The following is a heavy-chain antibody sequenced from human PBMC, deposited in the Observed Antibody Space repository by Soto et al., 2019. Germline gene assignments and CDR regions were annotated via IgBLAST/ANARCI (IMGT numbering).Heavy chain of an antibody. CDR2: IKQDGGEK. Sequence: PGRSLRLSCAASGCTFSNYWMHWVRQAPGKGLEWVSRIKQDGGEKDYVDSVKGRFTISRDNAKNSLYLQMNSLRAEDTAVYYCARGGYYEFDPWGQGTLVTVSS. V-gene: IGHV3-7*05. CDR1: GCTFSNYW. D-gene: IGHD3-3*01. CDR3: ARGGYYEFDP. J-gene: IGHJ5*02.